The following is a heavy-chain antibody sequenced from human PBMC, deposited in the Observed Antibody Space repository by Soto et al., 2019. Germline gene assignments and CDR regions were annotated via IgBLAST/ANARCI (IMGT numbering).Heavy chain of an antibody. CDR2: IKSKTDGGTT. V-gene: IGHV3-15*07. J-gene: IGHJ6*02. CDR3: TTDNYSGSYALAYYYYYYGMDV. D-gene: IGHD1-26*01. CDR1: GFTFSNAW. Sequence: GGSLRLSCAASGFTFSNAWMNWVRQAPGKGLEWVGRIKSKTDGGTTDYAAPVKGRFTISSDDSKNTLYLQMNSLKTEDTAVYYCTTDNYSGSYALAYYYYYYGMDVWGQGTTVTVSS.